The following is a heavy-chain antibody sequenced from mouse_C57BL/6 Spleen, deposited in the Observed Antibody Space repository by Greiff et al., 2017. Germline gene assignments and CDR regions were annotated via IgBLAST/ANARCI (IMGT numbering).Heavy chain of an antibody. D-gene: IGHD1-1*01. J-gene: IGHJ1*03. CDR3: ALYGSSTGYWYFDV. V-gene: IGHV1-52*01. CDR1: GYTFTSYW. CDR2: IDPSDSET. Sequence: QVQLQQPGAELVRPGSSVKLSCKASGYTFTSYWMHWVKQRPIQGLEWIGNIDPSDSETHYIQKFKDKSTLTVDKSSSTAYMQISSLTSEDSAVYYCALYGSSTGYWYFDVWGTGTTVTVSS.